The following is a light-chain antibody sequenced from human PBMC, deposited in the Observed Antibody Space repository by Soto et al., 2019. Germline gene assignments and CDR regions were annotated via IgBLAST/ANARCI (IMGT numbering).Light chain of an antibody. V-gene: IGLV2-14*01. Sequence: QSVLTQPASVSGSPGQSITISCTGTISDVGGYNYVSWFQQRPGNAPKLMIYDVSNRPSGVSNRFSGSKSGNTASLTISGLQAEDEADYYCSSYTSTSILEVFGTGTKVTVL. CDR3: SSYTSTSILEV. CDR1: ISDVGGYNY. J-gene: IGLJ1*01. CDR2: DVS.